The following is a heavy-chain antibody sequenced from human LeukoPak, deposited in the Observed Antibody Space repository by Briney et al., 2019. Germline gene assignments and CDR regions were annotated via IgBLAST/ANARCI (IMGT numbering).Heavy chain of an antibody. CDR2: IRYDGNNK. CDR3: AKGNVLRFLEQTGDAFDI. CDR1: GFTFSSYG. V-gene: IGHV3-30*02. Sequence: GGSLRLSCAASGFTFSSYGMHWVRQAPGKGLEWVAFIRYDGNNKYYADSVKGRFTISRDNSKNTLYLQMNSLRAEDTAVYYCAKGNVLRFLEQTGDAFDIWGQGTMVTVSS. J-gene: IGHJ3*02. D-gene: IGHD3-3*01.